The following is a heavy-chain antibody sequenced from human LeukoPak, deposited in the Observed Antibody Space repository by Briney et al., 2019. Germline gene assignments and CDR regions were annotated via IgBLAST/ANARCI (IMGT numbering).Heavy chain of an antibody. J-gene: IGHJ4*02. Sequence: GGXLXLSXXASGFTFSSYAMSWVRQAPGKGLEWVSAISGSGGSTYYADSVKGRFTISRDNSKNTLYLQMNSLRAEDTAVYYCAKGERWLQSRPGYWGQGTLVTVSS. CDR1: GFTFSSYA. CDR2: ISGSGGST. D-gene: IGHD5-24*01. V-gene: IGHV3-23*01. CDR3: AKGERWLQSRPGY.